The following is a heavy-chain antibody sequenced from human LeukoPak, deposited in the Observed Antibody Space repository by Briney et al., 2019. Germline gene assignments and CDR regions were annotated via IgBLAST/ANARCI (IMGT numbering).Heavy chain of an antibody. CDR3: ARDGSGGYRNRGVFDI. CDR2: IYSGGGT. D-gene: IGHD5-18*01. CDR1: GFTVSNNY. Sequence: GGSLRLSCAASGFTVSNNYINWVRQAPGKGLEWVSVIYSGGGTYYADSVKGRFTISSDNSKNTLYLQMNNLRADDTAVYYCARDGSGGYRNRGVFDIWGQGTMVTVSS. J-gene: IGHJ3*02. V-gene: IGHV3-53*01.